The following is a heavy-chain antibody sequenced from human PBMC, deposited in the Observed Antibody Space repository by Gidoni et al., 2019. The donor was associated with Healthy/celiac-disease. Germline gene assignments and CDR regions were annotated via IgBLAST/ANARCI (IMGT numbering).Heavy chain of an antibody. CDR3: AREKDFWSGRLPDY. V-gene: IGHV4-31*03. Sequence: QVQLQESGPGLVKPSQTLSLTCTVSGGSLSSGGYYWSWIRQHPGKGLEWIGYIYYSGSNYYHPSLKSRVTRSVDTSKNQFSLKLSSVTAADTAVYYCAREKDFWSGRLPDYWGQGTLVTVSS. CDR2: IYYSGSN. J-gene: IGHJ4*02. D-gene: IGHD3-3*01. CDR1: GGSLSSGGYY.